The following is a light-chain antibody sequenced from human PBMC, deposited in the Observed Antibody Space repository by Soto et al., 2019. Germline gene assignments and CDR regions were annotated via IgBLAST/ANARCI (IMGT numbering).Light chain of an antibody. V-gene: IGKV1-5*03. CDR2: KAS. CDR1: QSISGW. Sequence: DIQMTQSPSTLSRSVGDRATITCRASQSISGWLAWYQQKPGKAPKLLIYKASALESGVPSRFSGSGSGTEFTLTISTLQPNDFATYYCQHHGTFGQGTKV. J-gene: IGKJ1*01. CDR3: QHHGT.